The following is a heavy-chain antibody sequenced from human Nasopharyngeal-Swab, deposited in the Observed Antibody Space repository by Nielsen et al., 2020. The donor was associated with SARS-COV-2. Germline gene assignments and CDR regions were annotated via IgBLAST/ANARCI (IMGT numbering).Heavy chain of an antibody. CDR2: IYRGGST. D-gene: IGHD6-19*01. Sequence: IRRPPGKGLEWVSVIYRGGSTYYADSVKGRFTISRDNSKKTLYLQMNSLRAEDTAVYYCARDGSYSSGYFDYWGQGTLVTVSS. V-gene: IGHV3-53*01. CDR3: ARDGSYSSGYFDY. J-gene: IGHJ4*02.